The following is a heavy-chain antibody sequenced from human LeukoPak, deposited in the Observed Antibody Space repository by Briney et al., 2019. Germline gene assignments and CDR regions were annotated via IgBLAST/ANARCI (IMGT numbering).Heavy chain of an antibody. D-gene: IGHD1-26*01. CDR3: ARDYGGSYYNGGY. CDR2: IDSVGST. V-gene: IGHV3-53*01. CDR1: VFTVSSNY. Sequence: VGSLRLSCAASVFTVSSNYMSWVRQAPGRGGEWVSVIDSVGSTYYADSVKGRFSISRDNTKNTLYLQMNSLRAEDTAVYYCARDYGGSYYNGGYWGQGTLVTVSS. J-gene: IGHJ4*02.